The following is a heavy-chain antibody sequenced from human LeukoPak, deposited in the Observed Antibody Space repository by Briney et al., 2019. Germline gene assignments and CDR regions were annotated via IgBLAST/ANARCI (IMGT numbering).Heavy chain of an antibody. J-gene: IGHJ4*02. CDR2: FDPEDGET. Sequence: ASVKVSCKVSGYTLTELSMHWVRQAPGKGLEGMGGFDPEDGETIYAQKFQGRVTMTEDTSTDTAYMELSSLRSEGTAVYYCATLFRGYDSSGYFDYWGQGTLVTVSS. D-gene: IGHD3-22*01. CDR3: ATLFRGYDSSGYFDY. CDR1: GYTLTELS. V-gene: IGHV1-24*01.